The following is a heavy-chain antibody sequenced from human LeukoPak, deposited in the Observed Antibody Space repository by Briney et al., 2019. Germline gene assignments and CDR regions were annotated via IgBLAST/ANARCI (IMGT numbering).Heavy chain of an antibody. Sequence: SETLSLTCTVSGGSISSGSYYWSWIRQPAGKGLEWIGRIYTSGSTNYNPSLKSRVTISVDTSKNQFSLKLSSVTAADTAVYYCARAPLYHYYMDVWGKGTTVTVSS. CDR2: IYTSGST. V-gene: IGHV4-61*02. J-gene: IGHJ6*03. CDR1: GGSISSGSYY. CDR3: ARAPLYHYYMDV.